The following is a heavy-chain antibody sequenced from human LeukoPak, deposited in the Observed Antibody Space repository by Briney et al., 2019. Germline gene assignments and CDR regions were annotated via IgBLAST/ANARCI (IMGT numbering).Heavy chain of an antibody. Sequence: ASVKVSCKASGYTFTSYGISWVRQAPGQGLEWMGWISAYNGNTNYAQKLQGRVTMTTDTSTSTAYMELRSLRSDDTAVYYCAREELLGAYYYYGMDVWGQGTTVTVSS. CDR1: GYTFTSYG. CDR2: ISAYNGNT. V-gene: IGHV1-18*01. D-gene: IGHD1-26*01. CDR3: AREELLGAYYYYGMDV. J-gene: IGHJ6*02.